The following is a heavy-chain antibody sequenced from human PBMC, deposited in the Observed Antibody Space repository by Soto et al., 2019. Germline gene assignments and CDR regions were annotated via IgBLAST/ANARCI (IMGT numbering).Heavy chain of an antibody. D-gene: IGHD6-19*01. CDR2: IYYSGRT. J-gene: IGHJ4*02. V-gene: IGHV4-39*01. CDR1: GGSISSSSYY. CDR3: ARGFRQWRVFHY. Sequence: QLQLQESGPGLVKPSETLSLTCTVSGGSISSSSYYWGWIRQPPGKGLEWIGRIYYSGRTYYNPSLKRRVSLSVETSKNQFPLKLSSVPAADTAGYYCARGFRQWRVFHYWGQGTLVTVSS.